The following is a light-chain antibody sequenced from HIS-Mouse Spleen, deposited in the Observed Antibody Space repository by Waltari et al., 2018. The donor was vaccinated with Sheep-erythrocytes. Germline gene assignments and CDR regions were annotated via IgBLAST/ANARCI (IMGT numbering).Light chain of an antibody. CDR1: SSYGGRYNY. V-gene: IGLV2-11*01. Sequence: QSALTQPRSVSGSPGQSVTISCTGTSSYGGRYNYVPWYQQHPGKAPKLMIYDVSKRPSGVPDRFSGSKSGNTASLTISGLQAEDEADYYCCSYAGSYNHVFATGTKVTVL. CDR2: DVS. CDR3: CSYAGSYNHV. J-gene: IGLJ1*01.